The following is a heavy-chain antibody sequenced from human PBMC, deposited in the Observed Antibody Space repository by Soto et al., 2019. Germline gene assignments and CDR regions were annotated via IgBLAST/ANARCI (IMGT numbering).Heavy chain of an antibody. V-gene: IGHV3-48*01. Sequence: PGGSLRLSCAASGFTFSSYSMNWVRQAPGKGLEWVSYISSSSNTIYYADSVKGRFTISRDNAKNSLYLQMNSLRAEDTAVYYCATSIGQWGQGTLVTVSS. CDR1: GFTFSSYS. D-gene: IGHD3-3*02. CDR2: ISSSSNTI. CDR3: ATSIGQ. J-gene: IGHJ4*02.